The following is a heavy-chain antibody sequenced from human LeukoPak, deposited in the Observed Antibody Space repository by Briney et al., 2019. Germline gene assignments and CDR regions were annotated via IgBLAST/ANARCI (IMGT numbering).Heavy chain of an antibody. CDR2: IYYSGST. CDR1: GGSISSYY. D-gene: IGHD3-10*01. V-gene: IGHV4-59*08. CDR3: ARHQALVWFGDVDWFDP. J-gene: IGHJ5*02. Sequence: SETLSLTCTVSGGSISSYYWSWIRQPPGKGLGWIGYIYYSGSTNYNPSLKSRVTISVDTSKNQFSLKLSSVTAADTAVYYCARHQALVWFGDVDWFDPWGQGTLVTVSS.